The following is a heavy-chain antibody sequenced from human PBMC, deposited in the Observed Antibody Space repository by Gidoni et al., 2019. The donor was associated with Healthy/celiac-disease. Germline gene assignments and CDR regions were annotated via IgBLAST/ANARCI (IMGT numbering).Heavy chain of an antibody. CDR3: ARYNRDLIAVGDYYYYYGMDV. CDR1: GFTVSSNY. CDR2: IYSGGST. V-gene: IGHV3-53*01. J-gene: IGHJ6*02. Sequence: EVQLVESGGGLIQPGGSLRLSCAASGFTVSSNYMSWVRQAPGKGLEWVSVIYSGGSTYYADSVKGRFTISRDNSKNTLYLQMNSLRAEDTAVYYCARYNRDLIAVGDYYYYYGMDVWGQGTTVTVSS. D-gene: IGHD6-19*01.